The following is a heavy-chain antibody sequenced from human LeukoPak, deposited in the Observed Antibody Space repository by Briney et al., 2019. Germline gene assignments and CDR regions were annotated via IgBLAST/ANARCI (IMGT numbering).Heavy chain of an antibody. V-gene: IGHV1-3*01. J-gene: IGHJ6*03. D-gene: IGHD5-18*01. CDR1: GFTFTTYT. CDR2: INAGNGDT. CDR3: ARNLVDTTMVSLVYYYYYMDV. Sequence: ASVEVSCKASGFTFTTYTIHWVRQAPGHGLEWMGWINAGNGDTKYSQNFQGRVTITRDTSATTAYMELSSLRSEDTAVYYCARNLVDTTMVSLVYYYYYMDVWGKGTTVTVSS.